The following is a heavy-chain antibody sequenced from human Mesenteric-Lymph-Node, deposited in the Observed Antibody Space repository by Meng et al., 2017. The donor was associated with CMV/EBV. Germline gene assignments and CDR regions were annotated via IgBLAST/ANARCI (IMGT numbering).Heavy chain of an antibody. D-gene: IGHD2-2*01. V-gene: IGHV3-15*01. CDR2: IKSKRSGGTT. CDR3: ATEKGGCATTSCWAFDY. CDR1: GFTFNSYG. Sequence: GESLKISCAASGFTFNSYGIHWVRQAPGKGLEWVGHIKSKRSGGTTDYSAPVKGRFTISSDDSRNTLYLQMDSLKAEDTAMYYCATEKGGCATTSCWAFDYWGQGALVTVSS. J-gene: IGHJ4*02.